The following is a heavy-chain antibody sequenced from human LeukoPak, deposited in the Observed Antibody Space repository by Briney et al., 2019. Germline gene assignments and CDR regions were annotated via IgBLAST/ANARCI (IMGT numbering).Heavy chain of an antibody. CDR3: ARGLYWELLPAY. Sequence: SETLPLTCAVYGGSFSGYYWSWIRQPPGKGLEWIGEINHSGSTNYNPSLKSRVTISVDTSKNQFSLKLSSVTAADTAVYYCARGLYWELLPAYWGQGTLVTVSS. V-gene: IGHV4-34*01. J-gene: IGHJ4*02. CDR1: GGSFSGYY. D-gene: IGHD1-26*01. CDR2: INHSGST.